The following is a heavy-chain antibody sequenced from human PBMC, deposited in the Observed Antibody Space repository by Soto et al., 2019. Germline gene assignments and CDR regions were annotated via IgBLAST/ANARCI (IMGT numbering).Heavy chain of an antibody. D-gene: IGHD2-21*02. CDR1: GGSISSGGYY. CDR2: IYYSGST. CDR3: ARGCGGACHPGMDV. Sequence: QVQLQESGPGLVKPSQTLSLTCTVSGGSISSGGYYWSWIRQHPGKGLEWIGYIYYSGSTYYNPSRKSRATISVDTSKKQPSLKLRSVTAADTAVYYCARGCGGACHPGMDVWGQGTTVTVSS. V-gene: IGHV4-31*03. J-gene: IGHJ6*02.